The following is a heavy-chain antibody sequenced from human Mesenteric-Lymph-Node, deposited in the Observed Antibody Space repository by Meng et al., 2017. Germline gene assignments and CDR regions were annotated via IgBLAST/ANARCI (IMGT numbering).Heavy chain of an antibody. CDR1: GGSISSYY. CDR2: INHSGST. CDR3: ARWVVPTTYDS. Sequence: SETLSLTCTVSGGSISSYYWSWIRQPPGKGLEWIGEINHSGSTNYNPSLKSRVTISVDTSKNQFSLKLSSVTAADTAVYYCARWVVPTTYDSWGQGTLVTVSS. J-gene: IGHJ4*02. V-gene: IGHV4-34*01. D-gene: IGHD5-12*01.